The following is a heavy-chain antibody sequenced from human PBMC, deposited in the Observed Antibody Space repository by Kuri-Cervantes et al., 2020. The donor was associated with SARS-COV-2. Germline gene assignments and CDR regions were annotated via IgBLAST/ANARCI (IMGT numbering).Heavy chain of an antibody. V-gene: IGHV3-11*04. D-gene: IGHD5-12*01. Sequence: GESLKISCAASGFTFSDYYMSWIRQAPGKGLEWVSYISSSGSTIYYADSVKGRFTISRDNAKNSLYLQMNSLRAEDTAVYYCVRETTRGGYDYWGQGTLVTVSS. CDR1: GFTFSDYY. CDR2: ISSSGSTI. J-gene: IGHJ4*02. CDR3: VRETTRGGYDY.